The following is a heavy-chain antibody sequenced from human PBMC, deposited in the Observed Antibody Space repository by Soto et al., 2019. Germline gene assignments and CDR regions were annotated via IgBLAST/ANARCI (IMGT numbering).Heavy chain of an antibody. Sequence: QVQLVESGGGVVQPGRSLRLSCAASGFTFSSYGMHWVRQAPGKGLEWVAVISYDGSNKYYADSVKGRFTISRDNSKTTLYLQMNSLRAEDTAVYYCAKDLIRPREMAHGLVVADYGMDVWGQGTTVTVSS. CDR1: GFTFSSYG. D-gene: IGHD2-15*01. V-gene: IGHV3-30*18. J-gene: IGHJ6*02. CDR2: ISYDGSNK. CDR3: AKDLIRPREMAHGLVVADYGMDV.